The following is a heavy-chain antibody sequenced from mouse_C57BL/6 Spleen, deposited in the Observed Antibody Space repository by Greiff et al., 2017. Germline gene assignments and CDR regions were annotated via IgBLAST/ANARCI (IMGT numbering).Heavy chain of an antibody. V-gene: IGHV1-20*01. Sequence: VQLQQSGPELVKPGDSVKISCKASGYSFTGYFMNWVMQSHGKSLEWIGRINPYNGDTFYNQKFKGKATLTVDKSSSTAHMELRSLTSEDSAVYYCARSRGYDAWFAYWGQGTLVTVSA. CDR2: INPYNGDT. CDR1: GYSFTGYF. D-gene: IGHD2-2*01. CDR3: ARSRGYDAWFAY. J-gene: IGHJ3*01.